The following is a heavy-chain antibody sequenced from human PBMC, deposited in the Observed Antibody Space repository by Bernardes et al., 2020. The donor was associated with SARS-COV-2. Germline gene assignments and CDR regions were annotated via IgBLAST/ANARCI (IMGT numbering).Heavy chain of an antibody. CDR2: IDTNTGNP. D-gene: IGHD4-4*01. CDR3: ARNDYNIDALDY. Sequence: ASVKVSCKASGYTFTNYAVNWVRQVPGQGLEWMGWIDTNTGNPTYAQGFTRRFVFSLDTSVTTAYLQIWRLKSEDTAVYYCARNDYNIDALDYWGQGSLVTVPS. V-gene: IGHV7-4-1*01. CDR1: GYTFTNYA. J-gene: IGHJ4*02.